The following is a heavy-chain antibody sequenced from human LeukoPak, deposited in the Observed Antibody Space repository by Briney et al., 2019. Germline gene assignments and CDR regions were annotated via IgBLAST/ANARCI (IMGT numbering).Heavy chain of an antibody. D-gene: IGHD6-13*01. J-gene: IGHJ4*02. CDR1: GFTFSSYW. CDR3: ARVDRWYTTYFDY. Sequence: GGSLRLSCAASGFTFSSYWMSWVRQAPGKGLEWVANIKQDGSVKYYVDSVKGRFTISRDNAKNSLYLQMNSLRAEDTAVYYCARVDRWYTTYFDYWGQGTLVTVSS. CDR2: IKQDGSVK. V-gene: IGHV3-7*01.